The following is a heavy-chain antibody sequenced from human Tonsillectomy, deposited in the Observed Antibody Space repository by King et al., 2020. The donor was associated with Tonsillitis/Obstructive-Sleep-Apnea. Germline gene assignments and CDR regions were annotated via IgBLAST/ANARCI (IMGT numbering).Heavy chain of an antibody. CDR2: IDPIDSYT. CDR3: ARLSCGSTSCYYYYGMDV. CDR1: GYTFISNW. Sequence: VQLVESGAEVKKPGESLRISCKGSGYTFISNWISWVRQMPGKGLEWMGRIDPIDSYTNYSPSFQGHVTISADKSIGTAYLQWSNLKASDTAMYYCARLSCGSTSCYYYYGMDVWGQGTTVTVSS. J-gene: IGHJ6*02. V-gene: IGHV5-10-1*03. D-gene: IGHD2-2*01.